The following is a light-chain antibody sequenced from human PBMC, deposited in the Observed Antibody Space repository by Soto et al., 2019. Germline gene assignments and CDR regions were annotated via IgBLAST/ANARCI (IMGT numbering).Light chain of an antibody. CDR1: QSVSRY. J-gene: IGKJ4*01. CDR3: QQRSNWPPLT. CDR2: DAS. V-gene: IGKV3-11*01. Sequence: EIVLTQSPATLSLSPGERATLSCRASQSVSRYLAWYQQKPGQAPRLLIYDASNRATGIPARFSGNGSGTDFTLTISRLEPEDFGVYYCQQRSNWPPLTFGGGTKVDI.